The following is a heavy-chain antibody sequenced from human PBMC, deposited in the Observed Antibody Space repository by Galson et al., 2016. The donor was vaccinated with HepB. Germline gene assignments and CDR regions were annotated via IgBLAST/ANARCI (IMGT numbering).Heavy chain of an antibody. CDR1: GGTFSNYG. J-gene: IGHJ4*01. CDR2: ITPMVGTT. CDR3: ASDRHHAGSAYPYYFDN. Sequence: SVKVSCKASGGTFSNYGISWVRQAPGQGLEWMGGITPMVGTTNYAQRFQGRVTITEDMSTSTAYMELTSLRSDDTAVYYCASDRHHAGSAYPYYFDNWGHGTLVTVSS. D-gene: IGHD3-16*01. V-gene: IGHV1-69*06.